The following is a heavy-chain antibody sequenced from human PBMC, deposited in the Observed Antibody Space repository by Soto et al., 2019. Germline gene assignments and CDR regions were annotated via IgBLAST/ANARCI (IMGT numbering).Heavy chain of an antibody. CDR1: GYSFTSYW. J-gene: IGHJ5*02. V-gene: IGHV5-51*01. CDR2: IYPGDSDT. Sequence: GESLKISCKGSGYSFTSYWIGWVRQMPGKGLEWMGIIYPGDSDTRYSPSFQGQVTISADKSISTAYLQWSSLKASDTAMYYCARHYDYDFLHRLGWFDPWGQGTLVTVSS. CDR3: ARHYDYDFLHRLGWFDP. D-gene: IGHD3-3*01.